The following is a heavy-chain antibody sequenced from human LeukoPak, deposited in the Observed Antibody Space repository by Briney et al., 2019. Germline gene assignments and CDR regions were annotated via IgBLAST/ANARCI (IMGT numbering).Heavy chain of an antibody. V-gene: IGHV4-59*08. CDR1: GGSISSYY. CDR2: IYYSGST. Sequence: SETLSLTCTVSGGSISSYYWSWIRQPPGKGLEWIGYIYYSGSTNYNPSLKSRVTRSVDTSKNQFSLKLSSVTAADTAVYYCARSRGYDDILTGHAGLYGMDVWGQGTTVTVSS. CDR3: ARSRGYDDILTGHAGLYGMDV. J-gene: IGHJ6*02. D-gene: IGHD3-9*01.